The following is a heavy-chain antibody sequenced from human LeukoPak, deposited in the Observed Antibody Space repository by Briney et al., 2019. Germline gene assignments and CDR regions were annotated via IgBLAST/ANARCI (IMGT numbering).Heavy chain of an antibody. V-gene: IGHV3-21*01. CDR2: ITSSGTYI. CDR1: GFTFSNYN. D-gene: IGHD3-22*01. Sequence: GGSLRLSCAASGFTFSNYNMNWVRQAPGKVLEWVSSITSSGTYIFYADSVKGRFTISRDNAKNSLYLQMNSLGPEDTAVYFCARAHYYDSSGLDFWGQGTLVTVSS. CDR3: ARAHYYDSSGLDF. J-gene: IGHJ4*02.